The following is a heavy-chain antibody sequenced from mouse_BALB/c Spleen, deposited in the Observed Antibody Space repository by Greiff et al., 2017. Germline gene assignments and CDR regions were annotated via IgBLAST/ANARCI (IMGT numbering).Heavy chain of an antibody. Sequence: DVKLVESGGGLVQPGGSRKLSCAASGFTFSSFGMHWVRQAPEKGLEWVAYISSGSSTIYYADTVKGRFTISRDNPKNTLFLQMTSLRSEDTAMYYCARAYHYYAMDYWGQGTSVTVSS. J-gene: IGHJ4*01. CDR3: ARAYHYYAMDY. V-gene: IGHV5-17*02. CDR2: ISSGSSTI. CDR1: GFTFSSFG. D-gene: IGHD2-10*01.